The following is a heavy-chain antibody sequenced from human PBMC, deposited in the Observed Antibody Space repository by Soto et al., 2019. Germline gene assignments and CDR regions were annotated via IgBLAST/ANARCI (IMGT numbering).Heavy chain of an antibody. V-gene: IGHV3-30*18. D-gene: IGHD3-22*01. CDR3: AKDLEYYYDSSGYTD. J-gene: IGHJ4*02. CDR2: ISYDGSNK. CDR1: GFTFSSYG. Sequence: QVQLVESGGGVVQPGRSLRLSCAASGFTFSSYGMHWVRQAPGKGLEWVAVISYDGSNKYYADSVKGRFTISRDNSKNTLYLQMNSLRAEDTAVYNCAKDLEYYYDSSGYTDWGQGTLVTVSS.